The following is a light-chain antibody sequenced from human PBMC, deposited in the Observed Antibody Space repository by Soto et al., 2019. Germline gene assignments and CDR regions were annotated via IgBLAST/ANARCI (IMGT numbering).Light chain of an antibody. CDR1: QSISSW. CDR3: QQYNSYPMYT. J-gene: IGKJ2*01. V-gene: IGKV1-5*01. Sequence: DIQMTQSPSTLSASVGDRVTITCRACQSISSWLAWYQQKPVKAPKLLIYDASSLESGVPSRFSGSGSGTEFTLTISSLQPDDFATYYCQQYNSYPMYTFGQGTKLEIK. CDR2: DAS.